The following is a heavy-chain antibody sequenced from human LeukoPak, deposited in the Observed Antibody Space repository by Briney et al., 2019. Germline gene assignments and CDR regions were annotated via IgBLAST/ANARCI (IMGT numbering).Heavy chain of an antibody. V-gene: IGHV4-39*01. D-gene: IGHD1-1*01. J-gene: IGHJ4*02. CDR2: SSYSGSP. Sequence: SETLSLTCTVSGGSISSSSYYWGWIRQPPGKGLEWIGSSSYSGSPYYNPSLKSRVTISGDTSKNRFSLKVSSVTAADTAVYYCAGATATGSWGLFDYWGQGTLVTVSS. CDR1: GGSISSSSYY. CDR3: AGATATGSWGLFDY.